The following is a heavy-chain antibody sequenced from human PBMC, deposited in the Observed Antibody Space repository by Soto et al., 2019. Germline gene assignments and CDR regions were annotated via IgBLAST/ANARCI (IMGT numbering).Heavy chain of an antibody. D-gene: IGHD3-10*01. CDR3: AKNSGWFNT. V-gene: IGHV3-23*01. Sequence: EFQVLQSGGGLVQPGGSLTLSCAASGFPFGSTDMTWVRQAPGKGLEWVSTIDGSGGTTYYADSVKGRFTISRDNSINTGFLQMNSLRADDTALYFCAKNSGWFNTWGQGALVTVSS. CDR2: IDGSGGTT. J-gene: IGHJ5*02. CDR1: GFPFGSTD.